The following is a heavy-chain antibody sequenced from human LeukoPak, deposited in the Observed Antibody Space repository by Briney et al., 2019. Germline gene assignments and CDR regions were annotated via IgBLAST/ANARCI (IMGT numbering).Heavy chain of an antibody. CDR3: ARDRSHYDFWSGRAQLTTPLGF. J-gene: IGHJ4*02. CDR2: INPSGGST. Sequence: GASVKVSCKASGYTFTSYYMHWVRQAPGRGLEWMGIINPSGGSTSYAQKFQGRVTMTRDTSTSTVYMELSSLRSEDTAVYYCARDRSHYDFWSGRAQLTTPLGFWGQGTLVTVSS. V-gene: IGHV1-46*01. CDR1: GYTFTSYY. D-gene: IGHD3-3*01.